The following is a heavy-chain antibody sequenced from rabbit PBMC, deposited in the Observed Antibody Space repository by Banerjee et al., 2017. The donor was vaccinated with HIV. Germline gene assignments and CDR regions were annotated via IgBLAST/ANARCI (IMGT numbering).Heavy chain of an antibody. CDR3: ARSDYYFRL. D-gene: IGHD2-1*01. Sequence: QEQLKETGGGLVQPGGSLTLTCKASGFDLSSYYDMCWVRQAPGKGLEWIGCIGTGSGNTYYASWAKGRFTITRSTSLNTVTLQMTSLTAADTATYFCARSDYYFRLWGPGTLVTVS. CDR1: GFDLSSYYD. J-gene: IGHJ4*01. V-gene: IGHV1S43*01. CDR2: IGTGSGNT.